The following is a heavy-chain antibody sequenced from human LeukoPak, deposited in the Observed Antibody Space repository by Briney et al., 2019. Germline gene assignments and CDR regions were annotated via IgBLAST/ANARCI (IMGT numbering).Heavy chain of an antibody. CDR3: ARGSGASGIYGMDV. CDR2: INPNSGGT. D-gene: IGHD3-10*01. V-gene: IGHV1-2*04. CDR1: GYTFTGYY. J-gene: IGHJ6*02. Sequence: ASVKVSCKASGYTFTGYYMHWVRQAPGQGLEWMGWINPNSGGTNSAQKFQGWVTMTRDTSISTAYMELSRLRSDDTAVYYCARGSGASGIYGMDVWGQGTTVTVSS.